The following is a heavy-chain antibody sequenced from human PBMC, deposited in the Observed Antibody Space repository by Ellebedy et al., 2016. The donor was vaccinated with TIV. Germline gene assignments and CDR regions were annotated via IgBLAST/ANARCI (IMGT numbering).Heavy chain of an antibody. CDR1: GFTFSSYW. CDR3: VSQIALGY. J-gene: IGHJ4*02. D-gene: IGHD3-22*01. Sequence: GESLKISCAASGFTFSSYWMHWVRQAPGKGLVWVSRIEKDGSTTNYADSVKGRFTISRDNAKNTLYLQMSSLRAEDTGVYYCVSQIALGYWGQGTLVTVSS. V-gene: IGHV3-74*01. CDR2: IEKDGSTT.